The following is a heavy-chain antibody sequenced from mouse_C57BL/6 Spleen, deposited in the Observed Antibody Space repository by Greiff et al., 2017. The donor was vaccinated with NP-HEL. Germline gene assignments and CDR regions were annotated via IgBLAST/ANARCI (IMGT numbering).Heavy chain of an antibody. CDR2: IDPSDSYT. Sequence: VKLQQPGAELVKPGASVKLSCKASGYTFTSYWMQWVKQRPGQGLEWIGEIDPSDSYTNYNQKFKGKATLTVDTSSSTAYMQLSSLTSEDSAVYYCARPIYYGYDGFAYWGQGTLVTVSA. V-gene: IGHV1-50*01. CDR1: GYTFTSYW. CDR3: ARPIYYGYDGFAY. J-gene: IGHJ3*01. D-gene: IGHD2-2*01.